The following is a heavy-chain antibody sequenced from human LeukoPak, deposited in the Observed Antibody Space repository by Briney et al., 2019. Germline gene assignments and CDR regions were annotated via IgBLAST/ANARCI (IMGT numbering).Heavy chain of an antibody. CDR1: GFTFSTYT. J-gene: IGHJ6*03. CDR3: ARDRLLEDRDYNSYYYMDV. CDR2: ISSSSNYI. Sequence: GGSLRLSCAVSGFTFSTYTMNWVRQAPGKGLEWVSSISSSSNYIYYADSVRGRFTISRDNAKNSLSLQMNSLRAEDTAVYYCARDRLLEDRDYNSYYYMDVWGRGTTVSVSS. D-gene: IGHD1-1*01. V-gene: IGHV3-21*01.